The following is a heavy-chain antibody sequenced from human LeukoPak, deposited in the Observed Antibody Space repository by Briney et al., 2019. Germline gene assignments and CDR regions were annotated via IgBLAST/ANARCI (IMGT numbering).Heavy chain of an antibody. CDR2: INHSGST. V-gene: IGHV4-34*01. CDR3: ARGVRDGYNLHYFDY. J-gene: IGHJ4*02. D-gene: IGHD5-24*01. Sequence: SETLSLTCAVYGGSFSGYYWSWIRQPPGKGLEWIGEINHSGSTNYNPSLKCRVTISVDTSKNQFSLKLSSVTAADTAVYYCARGVRDGYNLHYFDYWGQGTLVTVSS. CDR1: GGSFSGYY.